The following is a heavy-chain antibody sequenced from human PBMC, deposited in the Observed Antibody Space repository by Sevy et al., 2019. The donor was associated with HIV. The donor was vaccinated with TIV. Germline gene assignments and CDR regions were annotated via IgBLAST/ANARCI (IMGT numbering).Heavy chain of an antibody. D-gene: IGHD3-10*01. Sequence: SETLSLTCTVSGGSIGDYYCTWIRQPAGKGLEWIGRIYTRGSTNYNPSLKSRVTMSVGTSKSQFSLTLSSLTAADTAIYYCARGGGYFDDGFDIWGQGTMVTVSS. CDR2: IYTRGST. J-gene: IGHJ3*02. V-gene: IGHV4-4*07. CDR1: GGSIGDYY. CDR3: ARGGGYFDDGFDI.